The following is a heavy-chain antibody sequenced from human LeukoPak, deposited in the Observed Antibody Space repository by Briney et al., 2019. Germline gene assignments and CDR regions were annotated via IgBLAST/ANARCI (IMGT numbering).Heavy chain of an antibody. CDR2: INHSGST. CDR1: GGSFSGYY. CDR3: ARRSIVVVPAANWFDP. V-gene: IGHV4-34*01. J-gene: IGHJ5*02. D-gene: IGHD2-2*01. Sequence: NPSETLSLTCAVYGGSFSGYYWSWIRQPPGKGLEWIGEINHSGSTNYNPSLKSRVTISVDTSKNQFSLKLSSVTAADTAVHYCARRSIVVVPAANWFDPWGQGTLVTVSS.